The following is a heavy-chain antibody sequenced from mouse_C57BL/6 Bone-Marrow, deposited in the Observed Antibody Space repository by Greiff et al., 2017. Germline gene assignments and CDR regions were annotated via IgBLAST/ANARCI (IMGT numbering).Heavy chain of an antibody. CDR2: IRSKSNNYAT. Sequence: EVKLVESGGGLVQPKGSLKLSCAASGFSFNTYAMTWVRQAPGKGLEWVARIRSKSNNYATYYAVSVKDRFTISRDDSESMLYLQMNNLKTEDTAVYYCVRLGYYGSSYGAEYFDVWGTGTTVTVSS. V-gene: IGHV10-1*01. J-gene: IGHJ1*03. D-gene: IGHD1-1*01. CDR3: VRLGYYGSSYGAEYFDV. CDR1: GFSFNTYA.